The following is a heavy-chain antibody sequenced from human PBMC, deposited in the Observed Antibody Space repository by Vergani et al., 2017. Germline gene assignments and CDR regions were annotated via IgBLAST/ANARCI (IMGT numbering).Heavy chain of an antibody. J-gene: IGHJ6*02. Sequence: QVQLVESGGGVVQPGRSLRLSCAASGFTFSSYGMHWVRQAPGKGLEWVAVIWYDGSNKYYADSVKGRFTISRDNSKNTLYLQMNSLRAEDTAVYYCARDLQLGSSWPREIYYGMDVWGQGTTVTVSS. CDR2: IWYDGSNK. V-gene: IGHV3-33*01. CDR1: GFTFSSYG. D-gene: IGHD6-13*01. CDR3: ARDLQLGSSWPREIYYGMDV.